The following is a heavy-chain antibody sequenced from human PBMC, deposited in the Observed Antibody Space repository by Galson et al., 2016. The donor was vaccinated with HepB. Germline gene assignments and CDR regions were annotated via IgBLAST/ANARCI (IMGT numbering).Heavy chain of an antibody. CDR1: GGSFSGYN. J-gene: IGHJ6*03. V-gene: IGHV4-34*01. D-gene: IGHD4-17*01. Sequence: ETLSPTCAVYGGSFSGYNWSWLRPPPGKRLEWIGEINHSGSTNYNPSLKSRVTISVDASKNQFSLKLSTVTAADTAVYYCARGDNPDYGDYASAYYYMDVWGKGTTVTVSS. CDR3: ARGDNPDYGDYASAYYYMDV. CDR2: INHSGST.